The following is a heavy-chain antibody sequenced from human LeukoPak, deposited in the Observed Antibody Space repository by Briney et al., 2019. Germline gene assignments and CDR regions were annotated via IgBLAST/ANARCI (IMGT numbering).Heavy chain of an antibody. J-gene: IGHJ3*02. CDR1: GGSISSHY. CDR3: ARHREGAFDI. CDR2: IDDSGNT. V-gene: IGHV4-59*08. Sequence: PSETLSLTCSVSGGSISSHYWNWIRQPPGKGLEWIGFIDDSGNTNYNLSLKSRVTTSVDTSKNQFSLKLSSVTAADTAVYYCARHREGAFDIWGPGTMVTVSS.